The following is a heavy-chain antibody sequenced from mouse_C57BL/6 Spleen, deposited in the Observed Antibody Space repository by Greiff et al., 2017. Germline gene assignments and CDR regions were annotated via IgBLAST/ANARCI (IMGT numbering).Heavy chain of an antibody. V-gene: IGHV2-5*01. CDR2: IWRGGST. D-gene: IGHD2-4*01. CDR3: ARGGDYDGYAMDY. Sequence: VKLMESGPGLVQPSQSLSITCTVSGFSLTSYGVHWVRQSPGKGLEWLGVIWRGGSTDYNAAFMSRLSITKDNSKSQVFFKMTSLQADDTAIYYCARGGDYDGYAMDYWGQGTSVTVSS. CDR1: GFSLTSYG. J-gene: IGHJ4*01.